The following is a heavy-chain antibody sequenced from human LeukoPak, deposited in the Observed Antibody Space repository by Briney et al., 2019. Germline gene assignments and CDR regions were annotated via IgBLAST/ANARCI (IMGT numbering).Heavy chain of an antibody. CDR3: ARDRVGQQLVGRNYYYYYMDV. J-gene: IGHJ6*03. Sequence: SETLSLTCTVSGGSLSSYYWSWLRQPPGKGLEWIGYIYYSGSTNYNPSLKSRVTISVDTSKNQFSLKLRSVTAADTAVYYCARDRVGQQLVGRNYYYYYMDVWGKGTTVTISS. CDR1: GGSLSSYY. CDR2: IYYSGST. V-gene: IGHV4-59*01. D-gene: IGHD6-13*01.